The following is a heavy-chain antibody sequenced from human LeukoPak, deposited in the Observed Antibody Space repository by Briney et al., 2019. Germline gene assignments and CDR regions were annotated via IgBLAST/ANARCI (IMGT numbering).Heavy chain of an antibody. D-gene: IGHD3-22*01. CDR3: ARMKTGPFDYEDDSSGSGFDY. Sequence: PGGSLRLSCAASGFTVSSNYMSWVRQAPGKGLEWVSVIYSGGSTYYADSVKGRFTISRDNSKNTLYLQMNSLRAEDTAVYYCARMKTGPFDYEDDSSGSGFDYWGQGTLVTVSS. CDR1: GFTVSSNY. CDR2: IYSGGST. V-gene: IGHV3-53*01. J-gene: IGHJ4*02.